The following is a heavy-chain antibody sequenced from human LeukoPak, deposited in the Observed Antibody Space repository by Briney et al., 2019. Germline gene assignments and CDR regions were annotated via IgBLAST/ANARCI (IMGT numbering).Heavy chain of an antibody. J-gene: IGHJ4*02. CDR1: GGSIGGWY. V-gene: IGHV4-59*12. CDR2: IYHTGST. Sequence: PSETLSLTCTVSGGSIGGWYWSWIRQPPGKGLGWIGEIYHTGSTNYNPSLESRVTISVDKSKSHFSLKVTSVTAADTAIYYCARVVGNTNFDSWGQGALVTVSS. CDR3: ARVVGNTNFDS. D-gene: IGHD2-21*01.